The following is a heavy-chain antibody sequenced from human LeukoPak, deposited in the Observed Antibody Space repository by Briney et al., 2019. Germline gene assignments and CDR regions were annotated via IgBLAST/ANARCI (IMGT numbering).Heavy chain of an antibody. CDR2: INPNNGGT. D-gene: IGHD1-26*01. V-gene: IGHV1-2*06. CDR3: TRESGSYHGNDY. CDR1: GYTFTGYY. J-gene: IGHJ4*02. Sequence: ASVKVSCKASGYTFTGYYMHWVRQAPGQGLEWMGRINPNNGGTNYAQKFQGRVTMTGDTSISTAYMGLSSLRSDDTAVYYYTRESGSYHGNDYWGQGTLVTVSS.